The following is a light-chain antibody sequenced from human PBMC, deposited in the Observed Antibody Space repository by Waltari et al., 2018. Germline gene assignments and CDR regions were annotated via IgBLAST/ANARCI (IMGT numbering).Light chain of an antibody. CDR1: SGHSSNV. Sequence: QLVLTQSPSASASLGASVKLTCTLSSGHSSNVIAWLQQQPEKGPRYLMKVNSDGSHSKGDESPDRFAGSSSGAERYLTISSLQSEDEADDYCQTGGHGTWVFGGGTKLTVL. CDR2: VNSDGSH. J-gene: IGLJ3*02. CDR3: QTGGHGTWV. V-gene: IGLV4-69*01.